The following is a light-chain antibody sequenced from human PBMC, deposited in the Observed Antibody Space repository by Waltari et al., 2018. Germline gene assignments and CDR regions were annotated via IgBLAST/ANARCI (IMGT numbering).Light chain of an antibody. CDR1: QSVGSN. CDR3: QQYYNWPRT. V-gene: IGKV3-15*01. Sequence: EIVMTQSPGTLFASPGERVILSCRASQSVGSNLAWYQQKPGQAPRLLIYRASTRATDIPGTFRGSGSGTGFTFTISSLQSEDFALYYCQQYYNWPRTFGQGTKVEIK. CDR2: RAS. J-gene: IGKJ1*01.